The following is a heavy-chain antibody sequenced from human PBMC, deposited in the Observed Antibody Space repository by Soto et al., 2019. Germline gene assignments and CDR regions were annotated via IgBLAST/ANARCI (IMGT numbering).Heavy chain of an antibody. D-gene: IGHD2-21*01. Sequence: SETRSRTCFGSVYSCNSFHLGCWIRHPRGKGLQRIVSLSQNGVTYRNPSLRSLVTLSVYTSKNQFSLKLTSVTAADAAVYYCAAATMTGDRFYGMDVWGQGSPVTVSS. V-gene: IGHV4-38-2*01. CDR2: LSQNGVT. CDR3: AAATMTGDRFYGMDV. J-gene: IGHJ6*02. CDR1: VYSCNSFHL.